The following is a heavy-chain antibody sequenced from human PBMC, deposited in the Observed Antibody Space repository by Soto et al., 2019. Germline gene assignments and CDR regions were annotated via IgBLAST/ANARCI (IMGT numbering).Heavy chain of an antibody. D-gene: IGHD5-18*01. CDR1: GGTFSSYA. CDR3: ASHWAPDTAMVYWYFDL. CDR2: IIPIFGTA. Sequence: GASVKVSCKASGGTFSSYAISWVRQAPGQGLEWMGGIIPIFGTANYAQKFQGRVTITADESTSTAYMELSSLRSEDTAVYYCASHWAPDTAMVYWYFDLWGRGTLVTVSS. J-gene: IGHJ2*01. V-gene: IGHV1-69*13.